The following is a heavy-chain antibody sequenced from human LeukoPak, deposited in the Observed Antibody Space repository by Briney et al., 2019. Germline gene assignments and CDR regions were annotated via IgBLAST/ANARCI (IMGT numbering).Heavy chain of an antibody. CDR1: GFALSNYA. CDR2: ISGSGGTT. V-gene: IGHV3-23*01. CDR3: AKDPNGDYVGAFDF. Sequence: GGSLRLSCVASGFALSNYALTWVRQAPGKGLEWVSVISGSGGTTHYADSVKGRFTISRDNSKNTLYLEMNSLRVGDTAMYYCAKDPNGDYVGAFDFWGQGTMVTVSS. D-gene: IGHD4-17*01. J-gene: IGHJ3*01.